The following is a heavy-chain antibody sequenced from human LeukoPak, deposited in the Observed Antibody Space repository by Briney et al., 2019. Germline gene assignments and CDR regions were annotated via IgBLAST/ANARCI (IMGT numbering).Heavy chain of an antibody. V-gene: IGHV3-30*18. CDR1: GFIFSSYG. Sequence: GGSLRLSCAASGFIFSSYGMHWVRRAPGKGLEWVAVISFDGRNEIYVDSVKGRFTISRDNSMNTLYLQMNSLRAEDTAVYYCAKEFGANYYDSSGYYIASAADRYFDYWGQGTLVTVSS. D-gene: IGHD3-22*01. CDR3: AKEFGANYYDSSGYYIASAADRYFDY. CDR2: ISFDGRNE. J-gene: IGHJ4*02.